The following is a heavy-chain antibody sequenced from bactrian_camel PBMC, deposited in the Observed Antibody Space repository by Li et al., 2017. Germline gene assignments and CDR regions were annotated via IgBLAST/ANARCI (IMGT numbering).Heavy chain of an antibody. CDR3: VKDLLARTHCSGSWCYPDFGY. D-gene: IGHD3*01. Sequence: ADSVKGRFPISRDNAKNTLYLQLNSLKTEDLAMYYCVKDLLARTHCSGSWCYPDFGYWGQGTQVTVS. J-gene: IGHJ6*01. V-gene: IGHV3S1*01.